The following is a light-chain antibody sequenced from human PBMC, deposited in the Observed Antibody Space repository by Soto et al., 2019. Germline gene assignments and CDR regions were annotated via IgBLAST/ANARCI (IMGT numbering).Light chain of an antibody. CDR3: QSYDSSLSGPVV. CDR2: SNN. CDR1: SSNIGSNT. Sequence: QSVLTRPPSASGTPGQRVTISCSGSSSNIGSNTVNWYQQLPGTAPKLLIYSNNQRPSGVPDRFSGSKSGTSASLAISGLQSEDEADYYCQSYDSSLSGPVVFGGGTKLTVL. V-gene: IGLV1-44*01. J-gene: IGLJ2*01.